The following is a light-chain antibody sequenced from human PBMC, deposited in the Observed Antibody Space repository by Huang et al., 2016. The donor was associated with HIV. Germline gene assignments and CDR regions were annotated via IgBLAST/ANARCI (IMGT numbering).Light chain of an antibody. CDR1: QSVSSSY. V-gene: IGKV3-20*01. CDR3: QLYGSSSWT. J-gene: IGKJ1*01. CDR2: GAS. Sequence: EIVLTQSPGTLSLSPGERATLSCRASQSVSSSYLAWYQQKPGQAPRLLIYGASSRATGIPDSFSGSGSGTDFTLTISRLEPEDFAVYYCQLYGSSSWTFGQGTKVEIK.